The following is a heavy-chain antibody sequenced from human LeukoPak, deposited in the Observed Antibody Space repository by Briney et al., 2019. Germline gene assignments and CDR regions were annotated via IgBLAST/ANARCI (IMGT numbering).Heavy chain of an antibody. CDR1: GFTFSSYA. CDR3: AKDSSGSSGWYVGLNSPPYYFDY. D-gene: IGHD6-19*01. J-gene: IGHJ4*02. V-gene: IGHV3-23*01. CDR2: ISGSGGST. Sequence: PGGSLRLSCAASGFTFSSYAMSWVRQAPGKGLEWVSAISGSGGSTYYADSVKGRFTISRDNSKNTLYLQMNSLRAEDTAVYYCAKDSSGSSGWYVGLNSPPYYFDYWGQGTLVTVSS.